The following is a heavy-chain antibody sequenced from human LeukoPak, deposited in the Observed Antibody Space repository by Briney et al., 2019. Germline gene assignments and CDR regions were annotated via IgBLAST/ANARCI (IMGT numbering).Heavy chain of an antibody. CDR1: GGTFSSYA. Sequence: GASVKVSCKASGGTFSSYAISWVRQAPGQGLEWMGGIIPIFGTANYAQKFQGRVTITTDESTSTAYMELSSLRSEGTAVYYCARRHDYGDSFDIWGQGTMVTVSS. V-gene: IGHV1-69*05. CDR2: IIPIFGTA. D-gene: IGHD4-17*01. J-gene: IGHJ3*02. CDR3: ARRHDYGDSFDI.